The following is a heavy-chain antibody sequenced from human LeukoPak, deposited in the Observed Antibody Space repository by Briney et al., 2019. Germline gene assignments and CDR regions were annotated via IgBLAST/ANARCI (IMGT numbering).Heavy chain of an antibody. V-gene: IGHV3-11*06. J-gene: IGHJ6*04. CDR1: GFTFSDYY. CDR2: ISSSSSYT. CDR3: ARDRSSGWLGDYYYGMDV. Sequence: PGGSLRLSCAASGFTFSDYYMSWIRQAPGKGLEWVSYISSSSSYTNYADSVKGRFTISRDNAKNSLYLQMNSLRAEDTAVYYCARDRSSGWLGDYYYGMDVRGKGTTVTVSS. D-gene: IGHD6-19*01.